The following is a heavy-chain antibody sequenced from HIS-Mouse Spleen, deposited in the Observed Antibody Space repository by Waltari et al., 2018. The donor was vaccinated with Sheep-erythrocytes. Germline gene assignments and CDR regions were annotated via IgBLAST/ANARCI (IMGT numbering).Heavy chain of an antibody. V-gene: IGHV3-15*01. CDR2: IKSKTDVGTT. J-gene: IGHJ4*02. CDR1: GFTFSNAW. Sequence: EVQLVESGGGLVKPGGSLRLSCAASGFTFSNAWMSWVRQAAGKGMGWVGRIKSKTDVGTTDSAAPGKGRLTISRDDSKNTLYLQMNSLKTEDTAVYYCTTVGYWGQGTLVTVSS. CDR3: TTVGY.